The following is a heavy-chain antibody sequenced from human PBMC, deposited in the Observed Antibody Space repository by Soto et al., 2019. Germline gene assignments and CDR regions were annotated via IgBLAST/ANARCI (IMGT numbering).Heavy chain of an antibody. D-gene: IGHD4-17*01. CDR2: INHSGST. J-gene: IGHJ5*02. Sequence: QVQLQQWGAGLLKPSETLSLTCAVYGGSFSGYYWSWIRQPPGKGLEWIGEINHSGSTNYNPSLKSRVTISVDTSKNQFSLKLSSVTAADTAVYYRARRRTTVVTPRGLDPWGQGTLVTVSS. CDR3: ARRRTTVVTPRGLDP. V-gene: IGHV4-34*01. CDR1: GGSFSGYY.